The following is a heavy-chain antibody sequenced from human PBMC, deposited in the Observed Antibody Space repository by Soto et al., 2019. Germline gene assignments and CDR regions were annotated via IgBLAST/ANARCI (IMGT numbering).Heavy chain of an antibody. Sequence: ASVKVSCKASGYTFSTYAMHWVRQAPGQSLEWMGWVNGGTGQTKYSQRFQDRVTIARDASASTAYMELSSLRSEDTAVYYCARGKGMEENYYYYGLDIWGQGTTVTVSS. CDR1: GYTFSTYA. V-gene: IGHV1-3*01. J-gene: IGHJ6*02. CDR3: ARGKGMEENYYYYGLDI. D-gene: IGHD1-1*01. CDR2: VNGGTGQT.